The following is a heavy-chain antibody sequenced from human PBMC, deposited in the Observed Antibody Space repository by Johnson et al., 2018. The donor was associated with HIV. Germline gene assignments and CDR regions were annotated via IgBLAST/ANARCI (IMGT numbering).Heavy chain of an antibody. CDR1: GFTFSDYY. CDR2: ISSSGSTI. Sequence: QVQLVESGGGLVKPGWSLRLSCAASGFTFSDYYMSWIRQAPGKGLEWVSYISSSGSTIYYADSVKGRFTISRDNAKNSLYLQMNRLRAEGTAVYYCARSLHDVGDYLLGRDAFDPWGQGTMVIVSS. J-gene: IGHJ3*01. D-gene: IGHD4-17*01. V-gene: IGHV3-11*04. CDR3: ARSLHDVGDYLLGRDAFDP.